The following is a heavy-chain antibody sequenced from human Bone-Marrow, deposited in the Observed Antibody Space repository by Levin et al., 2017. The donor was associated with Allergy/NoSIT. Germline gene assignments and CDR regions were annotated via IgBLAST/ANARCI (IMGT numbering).Heavy chain of an antibody. CDR2: IYYSGST. Sequence: SQTLSLTCTVSGGSISSYYWSWIRQPPGKGLEWIGYIYYSGSTNYNPSLKSRVTISVDTSKNQFSLKLSSVTAADTAVYYCARVGYYYYYGMDVWGQGTTVTVSS. J-gene: IGHJ6*02. V-gene: IGHV4-59*01. CDR3: ARVGYYYYYGMDV. CDR1: GGSISSYY.